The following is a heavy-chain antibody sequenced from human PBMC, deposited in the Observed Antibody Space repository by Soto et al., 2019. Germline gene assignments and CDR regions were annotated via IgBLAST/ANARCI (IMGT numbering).Heavy chain of an antibody. CDR3: ASFIAAAGTNYYYGMDV. V-gene: IGHV3-48*01. Sequence: EVQLVESGGGLVQPGGSLRLSCAASGFTFSSYSMNWVRQAPGKGLEWVSYISSSSSTIYYADSVKGRFTISRDNAKNPLYLQMNSLRAEDTAVYYCASFIAAAGTNYYYGMDVWGQGTTVTVSS. D-gene: IGHD6-13*01. CDR1: GFTFSSYS. J-gene: IGHJ6*02. CDR2: ISSSSSTI.